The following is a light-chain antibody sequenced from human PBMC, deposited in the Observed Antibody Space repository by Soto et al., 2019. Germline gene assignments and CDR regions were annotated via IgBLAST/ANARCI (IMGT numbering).Light chain of an antibody. CDR1: QSVSNNF. V-gene: IGKV3-20*01. J-gene: IGKJ1*01. CDR2: GPS. CDR3: QQYDGSPPWT. Sequence: EIVLTQYTGTLLLSPGERAPLSIRASQSVSNNFLAWYQHRPGQAPRLIIYGPSTRATGIPDRFSGSGAGTDFILTISRLEPADFAVYYCQQYDGSPPWTFGQGTKVDI.